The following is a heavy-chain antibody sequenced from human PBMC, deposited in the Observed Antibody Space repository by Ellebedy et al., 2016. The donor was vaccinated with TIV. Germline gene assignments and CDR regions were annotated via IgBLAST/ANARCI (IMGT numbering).Heavy chain of an antibody. J-gene: IGHJ4*02. V-gene: IGHV4-39*01. Sequence: MPGGSLRLSCTVSGGSISSSSYYWGWIRQPPGKGLAWIGSIYYSGTTYYNPSLKSRVTISVDTSKNHFSLKLSSVTAADTAVYYCARHGLSGIQAVDYWGQGTLVTVSA. D-gene: IGHD3-10*01. CDR1: GGSISSSSYY. CDR2: IYYSGTT. CDR3: ARHGLSGIQAVDY.